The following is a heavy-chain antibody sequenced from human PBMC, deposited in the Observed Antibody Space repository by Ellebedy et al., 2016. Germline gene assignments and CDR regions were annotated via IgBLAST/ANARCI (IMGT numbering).Heavy chain of an antibody. CDR2: INWDGGTT. Sequence: GGSLRLSCAASGFSFNDYGMSWVRQAPGKGLEWVSGINWDGGTTDYADSVKGRFTISRDNAKNSLSLQMNSLRAEDTALYHCARHRDGYNFGAFDIWGQGTMVTVSS. J-gene: IGHJ3*02. CDR1: GFSFNDYG. D-gene: IGHD5-24*01. V-gene: IGHV3-20*01. CDR3: ARHRDGYNFGAFDI.